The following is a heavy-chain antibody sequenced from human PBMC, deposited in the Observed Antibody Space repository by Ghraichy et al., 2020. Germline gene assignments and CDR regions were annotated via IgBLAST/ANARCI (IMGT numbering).Heavy chain of an antibody. V-gene: IGHV3-23*01. CDR3: ASAVYCGGDCYPNTDAFDI. CDR1: GFTFSSYA. D-gene: IGHD2-21*02. Sequence: GGSLRLSCAASGFTFSSYAMSWVRQAPGKGLEWVSAISGSGGSTYYADSVKGRFTISRDNSKNTLYLQMNSLRAEDTAVYYCASAVYCGGDCYPNTDAFDIWGQGTMVTVSS. CDR2: ISGSGGST. J-gene: IGHJ3*02.